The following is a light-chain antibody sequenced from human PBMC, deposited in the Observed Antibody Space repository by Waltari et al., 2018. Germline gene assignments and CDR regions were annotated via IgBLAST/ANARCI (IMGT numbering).Light chain of an antibody. CDR3: LVWHSTTDHHGV. V-gene: IGLV3-21*04. J-gene: IGLJ2*01. Sequence: SYVVTQSPSVSVAPGEPARITCGGDNIGSKSVHWYQQRPGQAPALVISYDSDRPSGIPERFSGSNSGNTATLTISWVEADDEADYYCLVWHSTTDHHGVFGGGTKLTVL. CDR2: YDS. CDR1: NIGSKS.